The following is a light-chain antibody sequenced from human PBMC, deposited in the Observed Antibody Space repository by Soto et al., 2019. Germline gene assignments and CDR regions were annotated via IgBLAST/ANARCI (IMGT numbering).Light chain of an antibody. Sequence: EIVLTQSPGTLSLSPGERATLSCRASQSVSSSYLAWYQQKPGQAPRLLIYGASSRATGIPDRFSGSGSGTDFTLTISRLEPEDFAVYYCHQYGSSRTFGPGTKEEIK. J-gene: IGKJ1*01. V-gene: IGKV3-20*01. CDR3: HQYGSSRT. CDR2: GAS. CDR1: QSVSSSY.